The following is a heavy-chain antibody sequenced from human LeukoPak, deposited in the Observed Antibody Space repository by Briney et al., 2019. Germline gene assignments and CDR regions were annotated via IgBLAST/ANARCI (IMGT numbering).Heavy chain of an antibody. J-gene: IGHJ4*02. V-gene: IGHV1-2*06. CDR1: GYTFTGYY. D-gene: IGHD3-10*01. CDR3: ARAKDYYGSTVGFDY. Sequence: ASVKVSCKASGYTFTGYYMHWVRQAPGQGLEWMGRINPNSGGTNYAQKFQGRVTMTRDTSISTAYMELSRLRSEDTAVYYCARAKDYYGSTVGFDYWGQGTLVTVSS. CDR2: INPNSGGT.